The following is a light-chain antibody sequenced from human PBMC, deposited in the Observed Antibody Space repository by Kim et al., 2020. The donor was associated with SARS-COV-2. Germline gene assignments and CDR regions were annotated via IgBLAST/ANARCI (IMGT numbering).Light chain of an antibody. Sequence: SASVGDRVTITCRASRTISNYLNWYQQKPGKAPKLLIFGASNLQNGVPSRFSGSGSGTDFTLTVTSLQPEDLAIYFCQQSYSTPRTFGQGTKVEI. J-gene: IGKJ2*01. CDR3: QQSYSTPRT. V-gene: IGKV1-39*01. CDR1: RTISNY. CDR2: GAS.